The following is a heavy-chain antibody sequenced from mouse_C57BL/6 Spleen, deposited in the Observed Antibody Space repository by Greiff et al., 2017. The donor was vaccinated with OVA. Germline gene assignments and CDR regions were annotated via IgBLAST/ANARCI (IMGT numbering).Heavy chain of an antibody. J-gene: IGHJ1*03. CDR1: GYTFTSYT. V-gene: IGHV1-4*01. CDR3: ARYNDYYWYFDV. Sequence: VQLQESGAELARPGASVKMSCKASGYTFTSYTMHWVKQRPGQGLEWIGYINPSSGYTKYNQKFKDKATLTADKSSSTAYMQLSSLTSEDSAVYYCARYNDYYWYFDVWGTGTTVTVSS. D-gene: IGHD2-4*01. CDR2: INPSSGYT.